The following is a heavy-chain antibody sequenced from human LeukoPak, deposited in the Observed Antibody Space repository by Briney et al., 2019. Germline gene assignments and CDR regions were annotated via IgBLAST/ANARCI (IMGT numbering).Heavy chain of an antibody. V-gene: IGHV1-8*01. CDR3: ARAWYSSSWYTDNFDP. J-gene: IGHJ5*02. Sequence: GASVKVSCKASGYTFTSYDINWVRQATGQGLEWMGWMNPNSGNTGYAQKFQGRVTMTRNTSISTAYMELSSLRSEDTAVYYCARAWYSSSWYTDNFDPWGQGTLVTVSS. CDR1: GYTFTSYD. D-gene: IGHD6-13*01. CDR2: MNPNSGNT.